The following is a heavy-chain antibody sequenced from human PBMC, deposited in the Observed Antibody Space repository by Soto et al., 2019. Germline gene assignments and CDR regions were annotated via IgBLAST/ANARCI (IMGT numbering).Heavy chain of an antibody. V-gene: IGHV1-58*01. D-gene: IGHD3-10*01. CDR1: GFTFTSSA. J-gene: IGHJ4*02. CDR2: IVVGSGNT. Sequence: QMQLVQSGPEVKKPGTSVKVSCKASGFTFTSSAVQWVRQARGQRLEWIGWIVVGSGNTNYAQKFQERVTITRDMSTSTAYMELSSPRSEDTAVYYCAAGPIFDGSGSPVAEEFDYWGQGTLVTVSS. CDR3: AAGPIFDGSGSPVAEEFDY.